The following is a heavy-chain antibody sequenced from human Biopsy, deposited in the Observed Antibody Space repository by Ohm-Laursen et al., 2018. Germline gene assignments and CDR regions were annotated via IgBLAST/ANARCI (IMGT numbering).Heavy chain of an antibody. CDR1: GFTFNVYS. J-gene: IGHJ6*02. D-gene: IGHD3-10*01. Sequence: SLRLSCSASGFTFNVYSIVWVRQAPGKGLEWVSSITSRTSSTYYADSVKGRVTISRDNANNSVSLQMNNLRVDDTAVYYCARWYGDLFYYYNGMDFWGQGTTVTVSS. CDR3: ARWYGDLFYYYNGMDF. V-gene: IGHV3-21*01. CDR2: ITSRTSST.